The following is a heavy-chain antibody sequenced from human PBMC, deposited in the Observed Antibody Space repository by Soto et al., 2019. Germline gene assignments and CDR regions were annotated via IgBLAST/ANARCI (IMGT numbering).Heavy chain of an antibody. V-gene: IGHV4-34*01. CDR3: ASEGVRSYYDFWSGYPNWFDP. J-gene: IGHJ5*02. CDR1: GGSFSGYY. Sequence: SETLSLTCAVYGGSFSGYYWGWIRQPPGKGLEWIGEINYSGSTNYNTSLKSRVIISVDTSKNQFSLKLSPVTAADTAVYCCASEGVRSYYDFWSGYPNWFDPWGQGTLVTVSS. CDR2: INYSGST. D-gene: IGHD3-3*01.